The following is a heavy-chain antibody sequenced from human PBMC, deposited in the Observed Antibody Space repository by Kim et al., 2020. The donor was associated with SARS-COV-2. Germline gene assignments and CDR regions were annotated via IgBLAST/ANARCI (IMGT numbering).Heavy chain of an antibody. CDR3: ASRRYTGTYYYFDY. V-gene: IGHV3-74*01. CDR1: GFTLSSYW. D-gene: IGHD1-26*01. Sequence: GGSLRLSCAASGFTLSSYWMHWVHQAPGKGLVWVSRINSDGGTTSYADSVKGRFTISRDNAKSTLYLQMNSLRAEDTAVYYCASRRYTGTYYYFDYWGQGTLVTVSS. J-gene: IGHJ4*02. CDR2: INSDGGTT.